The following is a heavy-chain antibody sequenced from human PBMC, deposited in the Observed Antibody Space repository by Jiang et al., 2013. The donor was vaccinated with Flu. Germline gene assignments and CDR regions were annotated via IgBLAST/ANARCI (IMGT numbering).Heavy chain of an antibody. CDR2: IIPMFPTA. V-gene: IGHV1-69*05. J-gene: IGHJ6*04. Sequence: SGAEVKKPGSSVKVSCKASGVSFSSYTLNWVRQAPGQGLEWMGQIIPMFPTANYAQSFQGRVTITTDTSASTAYMELSSLRFEDTAVYYCARDPSRDFWSGYFPGGMDVWGKGTT. CDR3: ARDPSRDFWSGYFPGGMDV. D-gene: IGHD3-3*01. CDR1: GVSFSSYT.